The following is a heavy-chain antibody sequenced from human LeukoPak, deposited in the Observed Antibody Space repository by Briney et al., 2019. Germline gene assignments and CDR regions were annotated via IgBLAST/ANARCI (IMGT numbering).Heavy chain of an antibody. V-gene: IGHV3-21*01. J-gene: IGHJ4*02. CDR3: ARDHSSGWYSADY. CDR2: ISSSSYYI. Sequence: GGSLRLSCAASGFTFSNYSMNWVRQAPGKGLEWVSSISSSSYYIYYADALKGRFTISRDNAKNSLYLQMNSLRAEDTAVYYCARDHSSGWYSADYWGQGTLVTVSS. D-gene: IGHD6-19*01. CDR1: GFTFSNYS.